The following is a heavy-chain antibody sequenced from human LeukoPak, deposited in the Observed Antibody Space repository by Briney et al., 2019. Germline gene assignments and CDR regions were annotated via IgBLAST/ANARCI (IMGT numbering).Heavy chain of an antibody. D-gene: IGHD1-26*01. CDR3: ARGRERSWFDP. Sequence: SETLSLTCTVSGGSISSSSYYWGWIRQPPGKGLEWIGSIYYSGSTYYNPSLKSRVTISVDRSKNQFSLKLSSVTAADTAVYYCARGRERSWFDPWGQGTPVTVSS. J-gene: IGHJ5*02. CDR1: GGSISSSSYY. CDR2: IYYSGST. V-gene: IGHV4-39*07.